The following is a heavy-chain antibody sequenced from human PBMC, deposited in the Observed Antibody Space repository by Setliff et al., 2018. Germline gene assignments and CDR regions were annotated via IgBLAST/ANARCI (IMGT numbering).Heavy chain of an antibody. CDR2: INHSGTT. Sequence: KPSETLSLTCAVSGDSISSGNWWSWVRQPPEKGLEWIGEINHSGTTYYNPSLKSRVTIFVDTSKNQFSLNLNSVTAADTGVYYCASCRYQVPYDYWGQGILVTVSS. J-gene: IGHJ4*02. D-gene: IGHD2-2*01. V-gene: IGHV4-4*02. CDR1: GDSISSGNW. CDR3: ASCRYQVPYDY.